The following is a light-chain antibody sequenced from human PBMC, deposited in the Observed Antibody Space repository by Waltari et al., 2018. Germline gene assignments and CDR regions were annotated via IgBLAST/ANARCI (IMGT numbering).Light chain of an antibody. Sequence: DIVMTQSPDSLAVSLGERATINCNSSQSVLYSSNNKNYLAWYQQRPGQPPKLLIYWASTRESGVPDRFSGSGSGTDFTLTISILQAEDVAVYYCQQYYSTPRTFGQGTKVEIE. CDR3: QQYYSTPRT. CDR1: QSVLYSSNNKNY. CDR2: WAS. J-gene: IGKJ1*01. V-gene: IGKV4-1*01.